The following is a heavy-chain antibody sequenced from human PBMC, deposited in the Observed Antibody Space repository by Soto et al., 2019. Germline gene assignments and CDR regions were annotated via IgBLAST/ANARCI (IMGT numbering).Heavy chain of an antibody. CDR1: GGTFSTYV. V-gene: IGHV1-69*14. Sequence: QVQLVQSGAEVKEPGSSVKVSCKTSGGTFSTYVISWVRQAPGQGLEWMGGIIHIFGTAHYAQKFQGRVTRPADKYRSEDYMEMSNVRSEETALYYCARHALEYYYDSGGYSNDYWGQGTLVTVSS. J-gene: IGHJ4*02. CDR3: ARHALEYYYDSGGYSNDY. D-gene: IGHD3-22*01. CDR2: IIHIFGTA.